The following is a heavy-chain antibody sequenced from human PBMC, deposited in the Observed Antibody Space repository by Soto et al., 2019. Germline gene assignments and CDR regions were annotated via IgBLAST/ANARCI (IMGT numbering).Heavy chain of an antibody. Sequence: GALRLSCAASGFTVSSNYMSWVRQAPGKGLEWVSVIYSGGSTYYADSVKGRFTISRHNSKNTLYLQMNSLRAEDTAVYYCASVVYDILTGYLDAFDIWGQGTMVTVSS. V-gene: IGHV3-53*04. J-gene: IGHJ3*02. CDR3: ASVVYDILTGYLDAFDI. D-gene: IGHD3-9*01. CDR1: GFTVSSNY. CDR2: IYSGGST.